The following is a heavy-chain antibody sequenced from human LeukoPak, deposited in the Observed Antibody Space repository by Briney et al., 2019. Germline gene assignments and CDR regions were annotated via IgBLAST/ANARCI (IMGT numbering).Heavy chain of an antibody. CDR1: GGSISSSSYY. CDR3: ARDLTGEPYYFDY. Sequence: SETLSLTCTVSGGSISSSSYYWGWIRQPPGKGLEWIGSIYYSGSTYYNPSLKSRVTISVDTSKNQFSLKLSSVTAADTAVYYCARDLTGEPYYFDYWGQGTLVTVSS. V-gene: IGHV4-39*02. J-gene: IGHJ4*02. CDR2: IYYSGST. D-gene: IGHD7-27*01.